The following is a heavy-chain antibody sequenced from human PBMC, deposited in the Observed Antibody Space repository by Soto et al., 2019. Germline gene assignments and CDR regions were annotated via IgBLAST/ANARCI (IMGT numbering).Heavy chain of an antibody. Sequence: SETLSLTCAVYGGSFSGYYWSWIRQPPGKGLEWIGEINHSGSTNYNPSLKSRVTISVDTSKNQFSLKLSSVTAADTAVYYCARLPHYSSRNYYYYGMDVWGQGATVTVSS. CDR1: GGSFSGYY. CDR2: INHSGST. D-gene: IGHD6-13*01. V-gene: IGHV4-34*01. CDR3: ARLPHYSSRNYYYYGMDV. J-gene: IGHJ6*02.